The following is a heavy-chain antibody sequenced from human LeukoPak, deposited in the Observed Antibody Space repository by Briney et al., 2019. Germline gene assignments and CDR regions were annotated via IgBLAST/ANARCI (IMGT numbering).Heavy chain of an antibody. J-gene: IGHJ3*02. CDR3: ARISIHDAFDI. V-gene: IGHV3-7*01. CDR2: IKQDGSEK. D-gene: IGHD6-6*01. Sequence: GGSLRLSCAASGFTFSNAWMSWVRQAPGKGLEWVANIKQDGSEKYYVDSVKGRFTISRDNAKNSLYLQMNSLRAEDTAVYYCARISIHDAFDIWGQGTMVTVSS. CDR1: GFTFSNAW.